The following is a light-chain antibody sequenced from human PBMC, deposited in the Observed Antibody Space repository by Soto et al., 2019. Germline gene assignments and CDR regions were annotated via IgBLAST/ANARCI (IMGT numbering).Light chain of an antibody. CDR1: QSVSTY. Sequence: EIVFTQSAATLSFSAGGRTTLSCMASQSVSTYLAWYQQKPGQAPRLLIYDASYRATGIPARFSGSGSGTEFTLTISSLQPEDFAVYYCQQYGRSHCFGQGTRLEI. CDR3: QQYGRSHC. V-gene: IGKV3-11*01. J-gene: IGKJ5*01. CDR2: DAS.